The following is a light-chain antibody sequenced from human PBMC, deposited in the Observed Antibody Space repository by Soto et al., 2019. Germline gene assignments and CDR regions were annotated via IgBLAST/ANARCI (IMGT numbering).Light chain of an antibody. CDR2: GAS. CDR3: QQYDTLPRT. CDR1: QRVGGNY. V-gene: IGKV3-20*01. Sequence: TQSPSTLSASEGDRVTISCRASQRVGGNYLAWYHQVPGQAPRLLIHGASNRATGIPDRFNGSGSGTDFTLTISRLEPEDSAVYYCQQYDTLPRTFGQGTKVDIK. J-gene: IGKJ1*01.